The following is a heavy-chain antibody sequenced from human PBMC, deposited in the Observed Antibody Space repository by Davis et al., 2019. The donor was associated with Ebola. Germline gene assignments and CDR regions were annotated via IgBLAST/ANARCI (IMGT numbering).Heavy chain of an antibody. D-gene: IGHD3-10*01. Sequence: GESLKISCAASGFTFSSYWMSWVRQAPGKGLEWVANIKQDGSEKYYADSVKGRFTISRDNSKNTLYLQMNSLRAEDTAVYYCARQGTMVRGVTKYWYFDLWGRGTLVTVSS. V-gene: IGHV3-7*01. CDR1: GFTFSSYW. J-gene: IGHJ2*01. CDR3: ARQGTMVRGVTKYWYFDL. CDR2: IKQDGSEK.